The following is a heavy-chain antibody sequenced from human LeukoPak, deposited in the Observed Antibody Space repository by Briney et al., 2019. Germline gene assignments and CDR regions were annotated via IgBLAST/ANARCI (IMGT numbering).Heavy chain of an antibody. CDR2: ISSSSNYI. Sequence: ETLSLTCTVSGGSISSGAFYNNWVRQAPGKGLEWVSSISSSSNYIYYADSLKGRFTISRDNAKNSLYLQMTSLRADDTAVYYCARDVGVDYLFDYWGQGTLVTVSS. J-gene: IGHJ4*02. CDR1: GGSISSGAFY. D-gene: IGHD2/OR15-2a*01. CDR3: ARDVGVDYLFDY. V-gene: IGHV3-21*01.